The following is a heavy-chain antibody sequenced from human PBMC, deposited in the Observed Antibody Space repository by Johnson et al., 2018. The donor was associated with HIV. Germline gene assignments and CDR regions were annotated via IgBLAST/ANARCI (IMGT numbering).Heavy chain of an antibody. Sequence: DVQLVESGGGLVKPGGSLRLSCAASGFTFNKAWMSWVRQAPGKGLEWVGRIKRKTDGGTTDYAAPGKGGFTISRDDSKNTLYLQMNSLKTEDTAVYYCTTRRKYSSGSLGAFDIWGQGTMVTVSS. V-gene: IGHV3-15*01. J-gene: IGHJ3*02. D-gene: IGHD6-19*01. CDR3: TTRRKYSSGSLGAFDI. CDR1: GFTFNKAW. CDR2: IKRKTDGGTT.